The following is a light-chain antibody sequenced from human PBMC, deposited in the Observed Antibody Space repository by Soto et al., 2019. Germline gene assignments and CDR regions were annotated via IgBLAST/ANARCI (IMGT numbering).Light chain of an antibody. V-gene: IGLV2-14*01. Sequence: QSALTQPASVSGSPGQSLPISCTGTSSDVGGYNYVSWYQQHPGKAPKLMIYDVSNRPSGVSNRFSGSKSGNTASLTISGLQAEDEADYYCSSYTSSSTPYVVFGGGTKVTVL. J-gene: IGLJ2*01. CDR1: SSDVGGYNY. CDR3: SSYTSSSTPYVV. CDR2: DVS.